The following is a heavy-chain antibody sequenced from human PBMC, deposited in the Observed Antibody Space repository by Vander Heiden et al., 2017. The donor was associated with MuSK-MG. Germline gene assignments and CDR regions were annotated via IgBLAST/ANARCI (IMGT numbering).Heavy chain of an antibody. CDR3: ARGGPKDVRDYDSSGYYLDY. J-gene: IGHJ4*02. CDR1: GFTFSDYY. CDR2: ISSSGSTI. V-gene: IGHV3-11*04. Sequence: QVQLVESGGGLVEPGGSLRLSCAASGFTFSDYYMSWIRQAPGKGLEWVSYISSSGSTIYYADSVKGRFTIARDNAKNSLYLQRNSMRAEETAVYYCARGGPKDVRDYDSSGYYLDYWGQGTLVTVSS. D-gene: IGHD3-22*01.